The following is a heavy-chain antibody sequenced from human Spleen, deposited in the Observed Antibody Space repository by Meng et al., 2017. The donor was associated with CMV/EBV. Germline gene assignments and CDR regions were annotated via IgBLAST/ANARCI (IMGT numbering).Heavy chain of an antibody. J-gene: IGHJ4*02. D-gene: IGHD3-10*01. CDR1: GCSFPQYW. CDR2: IYPGDSDT. Sequence: SGCSFPQYWAAWVRQMPGKGLGGMGIIYPGDSDTRVRPSFQGQVSISVDKSITTAYLQWSSLRASDTATYFCARVYGSGTYHPGKIDCWGQGTLVTVSS. CDR3: ARVYGSGTYHPGKIDC. V-gene: IGHV5-51*01.